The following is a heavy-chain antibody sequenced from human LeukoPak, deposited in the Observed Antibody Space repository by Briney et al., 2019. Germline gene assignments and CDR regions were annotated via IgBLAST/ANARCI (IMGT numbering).Heavy chain of an antibody. D-gene: IGHD3-22*01. CDR2: IYSSGST. CDR1: GGSISYYY. J-gene: IGHJ3*02. Sequence: SETLPLTCTVSGGSISYYYWNWIRQPPGKGLEWIGYIYSSGSTNYNPSLKSRVTISLDTSKNQFSLKLSSVTAADTAVYYCARMGDYYDSSGYRHDAFDIWGQGTMVTVSS. V-gene: IGHV4-59*01. CDR3: ARMGDYYDSSGYRHDAFDI.